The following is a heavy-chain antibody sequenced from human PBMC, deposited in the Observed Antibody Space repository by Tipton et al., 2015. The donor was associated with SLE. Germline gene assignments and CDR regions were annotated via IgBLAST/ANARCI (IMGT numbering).Heavy chain of an antibody. CDR1: GDSMTSHH. J-gene: IGHJ4*02. Sequence: LRLSCTVSGDSMTSHHWSWVRQPPGKGLGWLGYIYYRENTKYNPSLQSRVTISVDSSNNQFSLKLTSVTPADTAVYYCARDMMGYCTGGVCSYYFDNWGQGTRVTVPS. CDR3: ARDMMGYCTGGVCSYYFDN. CDR2: IYYRENT. V-gene: IGHV4-59*11. D-gene: IGHD2-8*02.